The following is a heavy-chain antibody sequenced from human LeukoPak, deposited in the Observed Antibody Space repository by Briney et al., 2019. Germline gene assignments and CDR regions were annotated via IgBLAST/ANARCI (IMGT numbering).Heavy chain of an antibody. V-gene: IGHV1-69*13. CDR1: GGTFSSYA. Sequence: GASVKVSCKASGGTFSSYAISWVRQAPGQGLEWMGGIIPIFGTANYAQKFQGRVTITADESTSTAYMELSSLRSEDTAVYYCASGDCSGGSCHTSSLYYFDYWGQGTLVTVSS. D-gene: IGHD2-15*01. CDR3: ASGDCSGGSCHTSSLYYFDY. CDR2: IIPIFGTA. J-gene: IGHJ4*02.